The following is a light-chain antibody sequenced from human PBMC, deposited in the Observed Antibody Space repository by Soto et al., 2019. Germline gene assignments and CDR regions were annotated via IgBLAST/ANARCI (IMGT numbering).Light chain of an antibody. J-gene: IGLJ2*01. Sequence: QSALTQPASVSGSPGQSITISCTGTSSDVGGYNYVSWYQQHPGKAPKLMIYDVSNRPSGVSNRFSGSKSANTASLTISGRQAEDDAEYYCSSYTGSSTYVVFGGGTKLTV. V-gene: IGLV2-14*01. CDR2: DVS. CDR3: SSYTGSSTYVV. CDR1: SSDVGGYNY.